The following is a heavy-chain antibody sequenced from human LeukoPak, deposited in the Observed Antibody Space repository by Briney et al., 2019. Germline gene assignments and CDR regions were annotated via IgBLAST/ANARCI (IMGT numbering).Heavy chain of an antibody. CDR3: AKDGEIAAAGTNSDQ. V-gene: IGHV3-30*02. D-gene: IGHD6-13*01. CDR2: IRYDGSNK. CDR1: GFSFSSYG. Sequence: GGSLRLSCAASGFSFSSYGMHWVRQAPGKGLEWVSFIRYDGSNKYYADSVKGRVTISRDNSKNTLYLQMNSLRTEDTAVYYCAKDGEIAAAGTNSDQWGQGTPVTVS. J-gene: IGHJ4*02.